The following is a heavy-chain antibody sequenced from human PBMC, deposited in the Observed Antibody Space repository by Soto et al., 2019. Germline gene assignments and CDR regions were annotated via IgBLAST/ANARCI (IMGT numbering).Heavy chain of an antibody. D-gene: IGHD3-10*01. CDR1: GFTFSSYA. V-gene: IGHV3-23*01. CDR2: ISGSGGST. CDR3: AKTRIRDYYGSGSYWYFDL. Sequence: EVQLLESGGGLVQPGGSLRLSYAASGFTFSSYAMSWVRQAPGKGLEWVSAISGSGGSTYYADSVKGRFTISRDNSKNTLYLQMNSLRAEDTAVYYCAKTRIRDYYGSGSYWYFDLWGRGTLVTVSS. J-gene: IGHJ2*01.